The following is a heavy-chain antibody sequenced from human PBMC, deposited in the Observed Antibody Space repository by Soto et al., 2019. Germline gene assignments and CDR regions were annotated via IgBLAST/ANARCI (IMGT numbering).Heavy chain of an antibody. J-gene: IGHJ6*02. D-gene: IGHD2-21*01. CDR3: ARARHIVVRYYYYGMDV. V-gene: IGHV4-30-4*01. CDR1: GGSISSGDYY. Sequence: QVQLQESGPGLVKPSQTLSLTCTVSGGSISSGDYYWSWIRQPPGKGLEWIGYIYYSGSTYYNPSLKSRVTISVDTSKNQFSLKLSSVTAADTAVYYCARARHIVVRYYYYGMDVWGQGTTVTVSS. CDR2: IYYSGST.